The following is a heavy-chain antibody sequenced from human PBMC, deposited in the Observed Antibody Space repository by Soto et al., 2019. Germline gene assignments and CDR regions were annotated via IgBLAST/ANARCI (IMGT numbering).Heavy chain of an antibody. CDR1: GFTFSSYS. Sequence: EVQLVESGGGLVKPGGSLRLSCAASGFTFSSYSMNWVRQAPGKGLEWVSSISSSSSYIYYADSVKGRFTISRDNAKNSLYLQKNSPRAEDTAVYYCARAKYYYDSHTGGWFDPWGQGTLVTVSS. CDR3: ARAKYYYDSHTGGWFDP. V-gene: IGHV3-21*01. J-gene: IGHJ5*02. D-gene: IGHD3-22*01. CDR2: ISSSSSYI.